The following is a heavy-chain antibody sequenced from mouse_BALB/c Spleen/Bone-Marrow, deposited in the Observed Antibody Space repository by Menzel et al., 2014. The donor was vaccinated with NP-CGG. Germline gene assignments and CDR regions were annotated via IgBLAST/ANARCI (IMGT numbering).Heavy chain of an antibody. D-gene: IGHD1-1*01. CDR3: VRGLYGSSYTYAMDY. Sequence: EVKLMESGGGLVKPGGSLKLSCAASGFTFSDYYMYWVRQTPEKRLEWVATISDGGSYTYYPDSVKGRFTISRDNAKNNLYLQMSSLKSEDTAMYYCVRGLYGSSYTYAMDYWVQGTSVTVSS. V-gene: IGHV5-4*02. CDR1: GFTFSDYY. J-gene: IGHJ4*01. CDR2: ISDGGSYT.